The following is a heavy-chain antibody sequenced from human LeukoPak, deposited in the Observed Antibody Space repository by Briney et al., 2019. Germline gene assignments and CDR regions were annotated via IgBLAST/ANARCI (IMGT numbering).Heavy chain of an antibody. CDR2: IYNDGST. CDR3: ARDRDSSTWPYYYGMDA. V-gene: IGHV3-66*01. D-gene: IGHD6-13*01. J-gene: IGHJ6*02. CDR1: GFTVSSHY. Sequence: PGGSLRLSCAASGFTVSSHYMSWVRQASGKGLEWVSVIYNDGSTYYADSVKGRFTISRDNSKNTLYLQMNSLRAEDTALYYCARDRDSSTWPYYYGMDAWGQGTTVTVSS.